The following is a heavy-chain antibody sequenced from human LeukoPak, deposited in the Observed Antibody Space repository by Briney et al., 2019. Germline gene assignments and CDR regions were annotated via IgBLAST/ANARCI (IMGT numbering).Heavy chain of an antibody. J-gene: IGHJ4*02. D-gene: IGHD3-10*01. Sequence: SVKVSCKASGGTFSSYAISWVRQAPGQGLEWMGGIIPIFGTANYAQKFQGRVTITADESTSTAYMELSSLRSEDTAVYYCARVHGELWGDDTRFDYWGQGTLVTVSS. CDR2: IIPIFGTA. CDR3: ARVHGELWGDDTRFDY. V-gene: IGHV1-69*13. CDR1: GGTFSSYA.